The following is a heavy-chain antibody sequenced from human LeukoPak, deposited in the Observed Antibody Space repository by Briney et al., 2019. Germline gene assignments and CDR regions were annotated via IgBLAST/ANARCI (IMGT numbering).Heavy chain of an antibody. D-gene: IGHD3-9*01. Sequence: PGGSLRLSYAASGFTFSSYEMNWVRQAPGKGLEWVSYISSSGSTIYYADSVKGRFTISRDNAKNSLYLQMNSLRAEDTAVYYCALLLRYFDWLGGRAFDIWGQGTMVTVSS. CDR3: ALLLRYFDWLGGRAFDI. CDR1: GFTFSSYE. CDR2: ISSSGSTI. V-gene: IGHV3-48*03. J-gene: IGHJ3*02.